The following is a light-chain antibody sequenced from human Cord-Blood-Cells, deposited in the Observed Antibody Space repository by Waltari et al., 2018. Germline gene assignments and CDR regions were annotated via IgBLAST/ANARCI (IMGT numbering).Light chain of an antibody. Sequence: QSALTQPRSVSGSPGQSGNISCTGTSSDVGGYNYVSWYQQQPGKDPKLMIYGVSKLPSGVPDRFSGSKSGNTASLTISGLQAGDEADYYCCSYAGSYTWVFGGGTKLTVL. CDR1: SSDVGGYNY. J-gene: IGLJ3*02. CDR3: CSYAGSYTWV. V-gene: IGLV2-11*01. CDR2: GVS.